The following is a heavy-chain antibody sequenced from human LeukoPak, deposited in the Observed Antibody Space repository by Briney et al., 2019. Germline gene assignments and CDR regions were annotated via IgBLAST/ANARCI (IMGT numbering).Heavy chain of an antibody. V-gene: IGHV4-34*01. CDR2: INHSGST. CDR3: ARVTGSENWFDP. CDR1: GGSFSGYY. J-gene: IGHJ5*02. Sequence: PSETLSLTCAVYGGSFSGYYWSWIRQPPGKGLEWIGEINHSGSTNYNPSLKSRVTISVDTSKNQFSLKLSSVTAADTAVYYCARVTGSENWFDPWGQGTLVTVSS. D-gene: IGHD1-14*01.